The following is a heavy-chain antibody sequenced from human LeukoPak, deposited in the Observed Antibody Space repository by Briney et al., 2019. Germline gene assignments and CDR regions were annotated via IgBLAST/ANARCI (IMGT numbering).Heavy chain of an antibody. CDR3: AGTQRGYSYGYVDY. V-gene: IGHV4-61*02. CDR1: GGSTSSGSYY. J-gene: IGHJ4*02. CDR2: IYTSGST. D-gene: IGHD5-18*01. Sequence: PSETPSLTCTVSGGSTSSGSYYWRWIRQPAGKGLEWIGRIYTSGSTNYNPSLKSRVTISVDTSKNQFSLKLSSATAADTAVYYCAGTQRGYSYGYVDYWGQGTLVTVSS.